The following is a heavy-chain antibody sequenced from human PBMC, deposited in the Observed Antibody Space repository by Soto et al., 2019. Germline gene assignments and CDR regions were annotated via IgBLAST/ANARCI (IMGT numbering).Heavy chain of an antibody. D-gene: IGHD6-13*01. Sequence: PSQTLSVACAVVCGSSSGTSWRRWVHQPQGKGLEWIVEIYHSGTTNYNPYLKSRATISVDKSKNQFSLKLSSVTAAVTAVYYCARDFSIAAAGQELPLNYGYYDMAVWGQGTTVPVSS. V-gene: IGHV4-4*02. CDR3: ARDFSIAAAGQELPLNYGYYDMAV. J-gene: IGHJ6*02. CDR2: IYHSGTT. CDR1: CGSSSGTSW.